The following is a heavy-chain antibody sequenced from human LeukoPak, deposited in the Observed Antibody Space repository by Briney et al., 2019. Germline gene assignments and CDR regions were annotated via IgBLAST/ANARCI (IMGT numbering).Heavy chain of an antibody. CDR3: ARKGYCSSTSCQTETNFDY. J-gene: IGHJ4*02. CDR1: GLTFSSYS. Sequence: GGSLRLSCAASGLTFSSYSMNWVRQAPGKGLEWVSSIRSSSSYIYYADSVKRRFTISRDNAKNSLYLQMNSLRAEDTAVYYCARKGYCSSTSCQTETNFDYWGQGTLVTVSS. D-gene: IGHD2-2*01. V-gene: IGHV3-21*01. CDR2: IRSSSSYI.